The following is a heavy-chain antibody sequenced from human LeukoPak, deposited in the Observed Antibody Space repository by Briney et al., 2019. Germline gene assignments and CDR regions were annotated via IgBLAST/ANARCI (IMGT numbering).Heavy chain of an antibody. CDR2: INQDGSEK. V-gene: IGHV3-7*01. CDR3: VKVSVAAPGSDY. CDR1: GFIYSNYG. D-gene: IGHD6-13*01. Sequence: GGSLRLSCAASGFIYSNYGMTLVRQAPGKGLEWVANINQDGSEKYYVDSVKGRFTISRDNAKNSLYLQMNSLRAEDTALYYCVKVSVAAPGSDYWGQGTLVTVSS. J-gene: IGHJ4*02.